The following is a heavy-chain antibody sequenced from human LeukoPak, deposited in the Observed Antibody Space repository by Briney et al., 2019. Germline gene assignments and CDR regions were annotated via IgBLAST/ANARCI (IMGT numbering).Heavy chain of an antibody. D-gene: IGHD1-1*01. CDR1: GFSFRSYW. CDR2: IRQDGNEI. CDR3: ARYHWPDHNWFDP. Sequence: GGSLRLSCAASGFSFRSYWMSWVRQAPGKGLEWVANIRQDGNEIYYADSVKGRFTISRDNAKNSLYLQMNSLRAEDTAVYYCARYHWPDHNWFDPWGQGTLVTVSS. J-gene: IGHJ5*02. V-gene: IGHV3-7*01.